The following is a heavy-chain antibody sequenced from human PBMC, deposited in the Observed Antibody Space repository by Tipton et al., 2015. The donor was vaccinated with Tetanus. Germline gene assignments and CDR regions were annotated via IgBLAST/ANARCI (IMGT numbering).Heavy chain of an antibody. V-gene: IGHV4-59*11. CDR2: LYDTTRS. CDR1: GASISSHY. CDR3: ARGLSFTSSYGFDY. J-gene: IGHJ4*02. D-gene: IGHD2-2*01. Sequence: GLVKPSETLSLSCIVSGASISSHYWSWIRQPPGKGLEWIGNLYDTTRSDYNPSLESRVTISGDRSKNEVSLELSSVTAADTAVYYCARGLSFTSSYGFDYWGQGLLVTVSS.